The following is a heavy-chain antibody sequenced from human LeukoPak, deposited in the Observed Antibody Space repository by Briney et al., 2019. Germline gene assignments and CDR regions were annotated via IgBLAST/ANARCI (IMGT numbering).Heavy chain of an antibody. V-gene: IGHV4-4*08. Sequence: SETLSLTCTVSGGSISSYYWSWIRQPPGKGLKWIGRIYTSGSTNYNPSLKSRVTISVDTSKNQFSLKLSSVTAADTAVYYCASDRIEVDAFDIWGQGTMVTVSS. D-gene: IGHD2-15*01. CDR2: IYTSGST. J-gene: IGHJ3*02. CDR1: GGSISSYY. CDR3: ASDRIEVDAFDI.